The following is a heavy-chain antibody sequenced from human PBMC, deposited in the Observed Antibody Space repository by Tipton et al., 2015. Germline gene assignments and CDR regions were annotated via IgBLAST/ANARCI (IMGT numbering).Heavy chain of an antibody. J-gene: IGHJ6*02. V-gene: IGHV3-7*01. CDR2: INQDGSEK. Sequence: SLRLSCAASGFTFSSYWMTWVRQAPGKGLEWVANINQDGSEKYCADSVKGRFTISRDNAKNSLYLQMNSLRAEDTAVYYCARPSVTTNYYGMDVWGQGTTVTVSS. D-gene: IGHD4-17*01. CDR3: ARPSVTTNYYGMDV. CDR1: GFTFSSYW.